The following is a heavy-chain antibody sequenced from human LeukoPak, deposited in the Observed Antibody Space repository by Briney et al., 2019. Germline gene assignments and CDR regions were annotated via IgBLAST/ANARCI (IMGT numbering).Heavy chain of an antibody. CDR1: GFTFTSSA. Sequence: GGSLRLSCGASGFTFTSSAMTWGRQAPGKGLEWVSAISSGGTPYYAASVRGRFIISRDTSTNTLYLQVKSLTAEDTAVYYCAKPEVGVASIDCWGQGTLVTVSS. CDR2: ISSGGTP. D-gene: IGHD2-2*01. J-gene: IGHJ4*02. V-gene: IGHV3-23*01. CDR3: AKPEVGVASIDC.